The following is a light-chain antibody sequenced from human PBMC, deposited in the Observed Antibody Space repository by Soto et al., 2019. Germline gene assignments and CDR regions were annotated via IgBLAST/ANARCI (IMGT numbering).Light chain of an antibody. Sequence: QSVVTQPASVSGSPGQSITISCSGTSSDIGSYDHVAWYQQFPGKSPKLIIYAASDRPSGVSDRFSGSKSGISASLTISGLQTEDEADYYCISYTDRQSYLFGTGTKVTVL. CDR3: ISYTDRQSYL. CDR1: SSDIGSYDH. CDR2: AAS. J-gene: IGLJ1*01. V-gene: IGLV2-14*03.